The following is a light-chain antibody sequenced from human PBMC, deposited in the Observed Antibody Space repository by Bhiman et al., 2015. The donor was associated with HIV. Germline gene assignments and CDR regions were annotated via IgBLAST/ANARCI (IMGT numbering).Light chain of an antibody. CDR3: QAWDSRVLYV. V-gene: IGLV3-1*01. CDR2: PDF. J-gene: IGLJ1*01. Sequence: SYELTQPPSVSVSPGQTAHITCSGDTLGIKYASWYQMKPGQSPVLVFCPDFKRHSGIPARFSGSDSGNTATLTISGTQDMDEADYYCQAWDSRVLYVFGNGTKVSVL. CDR1: TLGIKY.